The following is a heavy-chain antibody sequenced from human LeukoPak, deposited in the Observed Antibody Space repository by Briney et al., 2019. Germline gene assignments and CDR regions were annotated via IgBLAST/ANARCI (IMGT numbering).Heavy chain of an antibody. CDR3: ARLNSGYTDY. J-gene: IGHJ4*02. Sequence: GESLKISCKGSGYTFTSYWICWVRQMPGKGQGWMWIIYPGDSDTRYSTSFQGQVTISADKSISTAYLQWRSLKAWDSAMYYCARLNSGYTDYWGQGTLVTVSS. CDR2: IYPGDSDT. CDR1: GYTFTSYW. V-gene: IGHV5-51*01. D-gene: IGHD5-12*01.